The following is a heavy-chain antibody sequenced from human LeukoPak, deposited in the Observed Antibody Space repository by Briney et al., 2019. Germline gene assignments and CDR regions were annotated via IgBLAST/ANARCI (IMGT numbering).Heavy chain of an antibody. V-gene: IGHV4-39*01. D-gene: IGHD3-10*01. CDR1: GVSISRSNDC. CDR3: ARAHGSGRSWYLDY. Sequence: SETLSLTCTVSGVSISRSNDCWGWIRQSPGKGLEWIGTMDYSGNTCYNPSLKSRVTVSVDTSKNQFSLNVNSVTAADTAVYYCARAHGSGRSWYLDYWGQGTLVTVSS. CDR2: MDYSGNT. J-gene: IGHJ4*02.